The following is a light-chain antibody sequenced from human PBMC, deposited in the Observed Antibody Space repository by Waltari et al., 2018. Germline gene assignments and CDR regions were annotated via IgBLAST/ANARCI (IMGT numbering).Light chain of an antibody. V-gene: IGLV3-1*01. J-gene: IGLJ2*01. CDR3: QAWDSSSHVT. CDR1: ELGSKY. CDR2: EDN. Sequence: SYDLPQPTSVSVSPGQTASIPCSGHELGSKYVSWCQQKPGQSPVLVIYEDNRRPSGIPERISGSNSGNTATLTISGTQAMDEADYYCQAWDSSSHVTFGGGSKLTVL.